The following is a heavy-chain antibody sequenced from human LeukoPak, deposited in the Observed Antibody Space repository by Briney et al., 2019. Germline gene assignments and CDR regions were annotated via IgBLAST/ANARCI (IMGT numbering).Heavy chain of an antibody. CDR2: VHHSGIT. Sequence: PSETLSLTCAVYGGSFTADYWTWIRQPPGKGLEWIGEVHHSGITNYKPSLRSRVTISLDTSKNQFSLNLTSVTAADTAVYYCAKVQYWQTYRFCSSTSCSNFDWWGQGTLVTVSS. D-gene: IGHD2-2*01. CDR1: GGSFTADY. CDR3: AKVQYWQTYRFCSSTSCSNFDW. J-gene: IGHJ4*02. V-gene: IGHV4-34*01.